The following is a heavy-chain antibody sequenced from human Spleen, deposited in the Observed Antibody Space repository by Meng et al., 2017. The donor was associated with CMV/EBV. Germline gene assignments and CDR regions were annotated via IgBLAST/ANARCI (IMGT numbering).Heavy chain of an antibody. Sequence: ASVKVSCKASGYTFTSYDINWVRQATGQGLEWMGWMNPNSGNTGYAQKFQGRVTMTEDTSTDTAYMELRSLRSEDTAVYYCATVDTNEYSTFDYWGQGTLVTVSS. CDR3: ATVDTNEYSTFDY. D-gene: IGHD4-11*01. V-gene: IGHV1-8*01. CDR2: MNPNSGNT. CDR1: GYTFTSYD. J-gene: IGHJ4*02.